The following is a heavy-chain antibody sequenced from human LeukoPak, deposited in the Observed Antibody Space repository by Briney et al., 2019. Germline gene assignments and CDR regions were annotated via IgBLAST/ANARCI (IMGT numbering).Heavy chain of an antibody. J-gene: IGHJ4*02. Sequence: SETLSLTCSVSGFSISNGYYWGWIRQPPGKGLVWIGIIYHSGSTYYNPSLKSRVTMSVDTSKNQFSLKLSSVTAADTAVYYCARGRDIVLMVYAIFDYWGQGTLVTVSS. V-gene: IGHV4-38-2*02. CDR3: ARGRDIVLMVYAIFDY. D-gene: IGHD2-8*01. CDR2: IYHSGST. CDR1: GFSISNGYY.